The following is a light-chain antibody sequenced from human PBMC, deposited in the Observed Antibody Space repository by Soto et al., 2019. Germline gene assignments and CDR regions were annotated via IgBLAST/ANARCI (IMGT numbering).Light chain of an antibody. CDR1: QAISSN. V-gene: IGKV3-20*01. CDR2: GAS. CDR3: QQYGSSLFT. Sequence: EIVMTQSPATLSVSRGERATLSCRANQAISSNLAWYQQKPGQAPRLLIYGASTRATGVPDRFSGSGSGTDFTLTISRLEPEDFAVYYCQQYGSSLFTFGQGTRLEI. J-gene: IGKJ5*01.